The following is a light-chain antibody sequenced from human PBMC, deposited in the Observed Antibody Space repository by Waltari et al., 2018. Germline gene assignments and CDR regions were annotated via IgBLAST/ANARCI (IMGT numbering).Light chain of an antibody. CDR3: CAYEGSDSWV. CDR1: SSAVGGYDR. CDR2: EVT. J-gene: IGLJ3*02. Sequence: QSALTQPASVSGSPGQSITVSCTGSSSAVGGYDRVPWYQQHPGKAPKLMIYEVTKRPLAVSDRFSGSKSGNTASLTISGLQAEDEADYYCCAYEGSDSWVFGGGTKLTVL. V-gene: IGLV2-23*02.